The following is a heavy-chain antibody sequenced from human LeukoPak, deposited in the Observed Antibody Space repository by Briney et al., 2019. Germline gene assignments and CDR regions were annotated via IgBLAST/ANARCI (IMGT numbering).Heavy chain of an antibody. CDR1: GGSFSGYY. CDR2: INHSGST. Sequence: SETLSLTSAVYGGSFSGYYWSWIRQPPGKGLEWIGKINHSGSTNYNPSLKSRVTISVDTSKNQFSLKLSSVTAADTAVYYCARRGATTVRMGRRLYYFGYWGQGTLVTVSS. D-gene: IGHD4-17*01. CDR3: ARRGATTVRMGRRLYYFGY. V-gene: IGHV4-34*01. J-gene: IGHJ4*02.